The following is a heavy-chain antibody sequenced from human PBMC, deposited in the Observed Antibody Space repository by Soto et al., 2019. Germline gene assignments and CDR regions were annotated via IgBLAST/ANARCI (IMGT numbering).Heavy chain of an antibody. D-gene: IGHD6-19*01. CDR1: GCSIESGAFA. CDR2: VTHSGTA. J-gene: IGHJ4*02. Sequence: SETLSLPGSVSGCSIESGAFALSWIRQPPGKGLEWIGYVTHSGTAYSIPSLNGRLTLSVDSSQTQFSLKLTSVTAADSAFYYCARIHWAQSSLDYWGRGILVTVSS. V-gene: IGHV4-30-2*01. CDR3: ARIHWAQSSLDY.